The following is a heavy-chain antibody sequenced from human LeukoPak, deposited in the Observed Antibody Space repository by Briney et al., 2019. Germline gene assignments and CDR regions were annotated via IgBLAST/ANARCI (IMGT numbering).Heavy chain of an antibody. CDR3: AGNPAIAAAGTFHY. CDR2: IIPIFGTA. CDR1: GCTFSSYA. V-gene: IGHV1-69*05. Sequence: SSEKVSCKASGCTFSSYAISWVRQAPGQGLEWMGRIIPIFGTANYAQKFQGRVTITTDESTSTAYMELSSLRSEDTAVYYCAGNPAIAAAGTFHYWDQGTLVTVSS. J-gene: IGHJ4*02. D-gene: IGHD6-13*01.